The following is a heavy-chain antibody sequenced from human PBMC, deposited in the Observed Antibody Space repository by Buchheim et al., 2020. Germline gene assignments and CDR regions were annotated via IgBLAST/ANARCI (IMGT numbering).Heavy chain of an antibody. CDR2: INPIGGGT. D-gene: IGHD3/OR15-3a*01. CDR1: GYNFVDYY. CDR3: ARGEVNFGHDF. V-gene: IGHV1-2*02. J-gene: IGHJ4*02. Sequence: QVQVVQSGVEVKKPGASVKVSCKASGYNFVDYYMHWVRQAPGQGLEWIGWINPIGGGTNSAQNFQGRVTMSSDASLSTAYMELSRLTSDDTAMYYCARGEVNFGHDFWGQGTL.